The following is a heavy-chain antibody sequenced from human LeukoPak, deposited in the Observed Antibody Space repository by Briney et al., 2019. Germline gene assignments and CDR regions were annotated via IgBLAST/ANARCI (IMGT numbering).Heavy chain of an antibody. D-gene: IGHD2-2*01. Sequence: ASVKVSCKASGYTFTSCDINWVRQATGQGLEWMGWMNPNSGNTGYAQKFQGRVTMTRNTSISTAYVELSSLRSEDTAVYYCARGVGRRSYQLLFRHYYYGMDVWGQGTTVTVSS. V-gene: IGHV1-8*01. CDR1: GYTFTSCD. J-gene: IGHJ6*02. CDR3: ARGVGRRSYQLLFRHYYYGMDV. CDR2: MNPNSGNT.